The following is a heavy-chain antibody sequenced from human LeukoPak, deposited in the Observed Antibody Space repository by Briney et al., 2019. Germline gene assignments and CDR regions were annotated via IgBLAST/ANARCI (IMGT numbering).Heavy chain of an antibody. D-gene: IGHD6-13*01. CDR3: ARAGYSSSWRSQFDP. Sequence: GGSLRLSCAASGFTFSDYYMSWIRQAPGKGLEWVSYIPCSGSTIYYADPLKGRFTISRHNAKNSLYLQMNSLRAEDTAVYYCARAGYSSSWRSQFDPWGQGTLVTVSS. CDR2: IPCSGSTI. CDR1: GFTFSDYY. V-gene: IGHV3-11*01. J-gene: IGHJ5*02.